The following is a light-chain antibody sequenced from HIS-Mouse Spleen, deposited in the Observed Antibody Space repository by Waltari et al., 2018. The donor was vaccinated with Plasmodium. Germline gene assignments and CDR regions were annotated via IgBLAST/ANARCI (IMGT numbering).Light chain of an antibody. V-gene: IGLV2-11*01. CDR2: DVS. CDR3: CSYAGSYTWV. CDR1: SSDVGGYNY. J-gene: IGLJ3*02. Sequence: QSALTQPRPVSGSPGQSVTISCTGTSSDVGGYNYVSWYQQTPGKAPKLMIYDVSKRPSGVPDRFSGSKSGNTASLTISGLQAEDEADYYCCSYAGSYTWVFGGGTKLTVL.